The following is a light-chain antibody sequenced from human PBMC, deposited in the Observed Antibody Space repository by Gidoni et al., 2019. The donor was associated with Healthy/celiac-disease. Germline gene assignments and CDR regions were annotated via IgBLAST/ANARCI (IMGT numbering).Light chain of an antibody. CDR1: QSVSSN. CDR2: GAS. Sequence: ELVMTQSPATLSVSPGERATLSCRASQSVSSNLAWYQQKPCQAPRLLIYGASTRATGIPARFSGSGSGTEFTLTISRLQSEDFVVYYCQQYNNWPPDTFGQXTKLEIK. J-gene: IGKJ2*01. CDR3: QQYNNWPPDT. V-gene: IGKV3-15*01.